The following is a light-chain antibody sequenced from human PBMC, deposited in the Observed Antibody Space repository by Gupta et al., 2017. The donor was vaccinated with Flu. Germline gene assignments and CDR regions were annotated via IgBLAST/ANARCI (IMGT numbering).Light chain of an antibody. V-gene: IGLV3-25*02. J-gene: IGLJ3*02. CDR3: QPADSTATSRL. Sequence: SYELTQPPSVSVSPGQTARIICSGDALGKEYGYWYQQRPGQAPVLVIYKDRERPSGIPERFSGSSSGSTVTLTISGVQAEDEADYYCQPADSTATSRLFGGGTKLTVL. CDR2: KDR. CDR1: ALGKEY.